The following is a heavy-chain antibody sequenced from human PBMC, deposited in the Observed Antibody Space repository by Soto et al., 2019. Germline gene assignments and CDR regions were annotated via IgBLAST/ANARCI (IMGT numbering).Heavy chain of an antibody. CDR2: ISSSGGTT. CDR1: GFSFSIYA. Sequence: GGSLRLSWAASGFSFSIYAMSWVRQAPGKGLEWVSGISSSGGTTYYADSVKGRFTISRDNSKNTLYLQMNSLRAEDTAVYYCAKEEYCSGGTCYPDYWGQGTLVTVSS. CDR3: AKEEYCSGGTCYPDY. J-gene: IGHJ4*02. D-gene: IGHD2-15*01. V-gene: IGHV3-23*01.